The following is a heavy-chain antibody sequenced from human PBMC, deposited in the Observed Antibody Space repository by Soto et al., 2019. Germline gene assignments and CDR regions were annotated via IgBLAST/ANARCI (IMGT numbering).Heavy chain of an antibody. CDR3: XXXXXXXGWFDP. CDR1: GYXFXSXY. CDR2: INPSGGST. Sequence: QVQLVQSGAEVKXXGXSXKVSCKASGYXFXSXYXHWVRQAPGQGLEWMGIINPSGGSTSYAQKFQGRVTMTRDTSTSTVYMELSSLRSXDTAXXXXXXXXXXXGWFDPWGQGTLVTVSS. V-gene: IGHV1-46*01. J-gene: IGHJ5*02.